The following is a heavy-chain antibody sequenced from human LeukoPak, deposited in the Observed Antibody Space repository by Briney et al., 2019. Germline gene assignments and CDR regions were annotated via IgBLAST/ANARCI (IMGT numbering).Heavy chain of an antibody. D-gene: IGHD3-16*01. V-gene: IGHV3-43D*03. J-gene: IGHJ3*02. CDR1: GFTFDDYA. CDR3: GKDIALRAVDAFDI. CDR2: ITWDGGHT. Sequence: GGSLRLSCAASGFTFDDYAMHWVRQAPGKGLEWISLITWDGGHTDYAKSVKGRFTVSRDNSRSSLCLQMNSLTVEDTALYYCGKDIALRAVDAFDIWGQGTMVTVSS.